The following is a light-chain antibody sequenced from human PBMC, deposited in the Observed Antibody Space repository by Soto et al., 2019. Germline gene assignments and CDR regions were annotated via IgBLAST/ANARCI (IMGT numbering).Light chain of an antibody. CDR1: QSISYY. CDR3: QQYNRFSTWT. CDR2: NAS. J-gene: IGKJ1*01. Sequence: DIQMTQSPSTLSASLGDRATITCRASQSISYYLAWYQKKPGKAPKVLIWNASSLQRGVPSRFSGSGSGTEFTLTISSLLPDDFATYYCQQYNRFSTWTFGQGTKVDIK. V-gene: IGKV1-5*01.